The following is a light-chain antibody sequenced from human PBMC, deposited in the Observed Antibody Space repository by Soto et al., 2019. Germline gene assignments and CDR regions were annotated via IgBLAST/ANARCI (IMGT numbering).Light chain of an antibody. Sequence: QSVLTQPPSPSGSPGQSVTISCTGTSSYVGKYDYVSWFQHHPGKAPKLIIYEVSKRPSGVPDRFSGSKSGNTASLTVSGLQAEDEADYYCSSYAGFNNCVFGTGTKLTVL. J-gene: IGLJ1*01. CDR2: EVS. V-gene: IGLV2-8*01. CDR3: SSYAGFNNCV. CDR1: SSYVGKYDY.